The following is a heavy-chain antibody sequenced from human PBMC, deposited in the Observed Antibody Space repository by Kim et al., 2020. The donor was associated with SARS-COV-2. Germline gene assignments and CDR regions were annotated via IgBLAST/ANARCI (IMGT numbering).Heavy chain of an antibody. CDR3: AREGLS. J-gene: IGHJ5*02. V-gene: IGHV4-34*01. Sequence: NHSGSTNYNPSLKSRVTISVDTSKNQFSLKLSSVTAADTAVYYCAREGLSWGQGTLVTVSS. CDR2: NHSGST. D-gene: IGHD3-10*01.